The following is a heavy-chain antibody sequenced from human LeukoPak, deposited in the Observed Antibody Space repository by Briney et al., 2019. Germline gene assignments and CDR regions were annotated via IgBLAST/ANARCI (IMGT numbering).Heavy chain of an antibody. D-gene: IGHD1-7*01. V-gene: IGHV3-48*03. CDR2: ISSSGSTI. J-gene: IGHJ5*02. CDR1: GFTFSSYE. Sequence: PGGSLRLSCAASGFTFSSYEMNWVRQAPGKGLEWVSYISSSGSTIYYADSVKGRFTISRDNAKNSLYLQMNSLRAEDTAVYYWARGVIGTTPPWFDPWGQGTLVTVSS. CDR3: ARGVIGTTPPWFDP.